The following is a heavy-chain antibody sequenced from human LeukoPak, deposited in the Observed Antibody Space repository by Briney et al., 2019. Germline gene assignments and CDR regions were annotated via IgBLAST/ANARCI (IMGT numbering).Heavy chain of an antibody. V-gene: IGHV1-46*01. Sequence: AASVKVSCKASGYTFTGYYMHWVRQAPGQGLEWMGIINPSGGSTSYAQKFQGRVTMTRDMSTSTVYVELSSLRSEDTAVYYCARDGSVAGPLYYFDYWGQGTLATVSS. CDR1: GYTFTGYY. J-gene: IGHJ4*02. CDR3: ARDGSVAGPLYYFDY. D-gene: IGHD6-19*01. CDR2: INPSGGST.